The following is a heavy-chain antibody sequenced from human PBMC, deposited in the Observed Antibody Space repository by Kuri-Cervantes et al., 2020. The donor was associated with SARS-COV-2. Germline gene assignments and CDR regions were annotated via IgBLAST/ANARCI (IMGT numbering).Heavy chain of an antibody. J-gene: IGHJ6*03. CDR3: ARGGLDYYDFWSGYYNYYYYYMDV. CDR2: ISGSGGST. CDR1: GFTFSSYA. Sequence: GESLKISCAASGFTFSSYAMSWVRQAPGKGLEWVSAISGSGGSTYYADSVKGRFTISRDNAKNSLYLQMNSLRAEDTAVYYCARGGLDYYDFWSGYYNYYYYYMDVWGKGNTVNGAS. D-gene: IGHD3-3*01. V-gene: IGHV3-23*01.